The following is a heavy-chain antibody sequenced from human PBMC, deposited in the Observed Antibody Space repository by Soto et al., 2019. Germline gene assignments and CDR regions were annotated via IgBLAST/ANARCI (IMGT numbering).Heavy chain of an antibody. J-gene: IGHJ4*02. Sequence: GGSLRLSCVASGFTFSSYAMSWVRQAPGKGLEWVSAITGDGGDTFHADSVRGRLTISRDSSRNTLYLQMDSLRAEDTALYYCAKGSATSRPYYFDYWGQGTLVTVSS. CDR3: AKGSATSRPYYFDY. CDR1: GFTFSSYA. CDR2: ITGDGGDT. V-gene: IGHV3-23*01.